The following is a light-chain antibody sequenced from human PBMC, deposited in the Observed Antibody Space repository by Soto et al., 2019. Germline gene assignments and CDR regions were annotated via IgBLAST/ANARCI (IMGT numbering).Light chain of an antibody. Sequence: EIIMTQSPATLSVSPGERVTLSCRASQSVSDNVAWYQQRPGQSPRLLMHSASARAAGLPARFSGSGSGTEFSLSIHSLQSEYCAVYFCQQYNDWPITFGQGTRLETK. CDR1: QSVSDN. CDR2: SAS. CDR3: QQYNDWPIT. V-gene: IGKV3-15*01. J-gene: IGKJ5*01.